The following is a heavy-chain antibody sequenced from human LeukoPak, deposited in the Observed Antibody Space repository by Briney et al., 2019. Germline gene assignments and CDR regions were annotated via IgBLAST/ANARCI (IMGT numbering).Heavy chain of an antibody. CDR3: ARDGSGSYYIVDY. CDR2: ISSSGCTI. Sequence: QTGGSLRLSCAASGFTFSSYEMNWVRQAPGKGLEWVSYISSSGCTIYYADSVKGRFTISRDNAKNSLYLQMNSLKAEDAAVYYCARDGSGSYYIVDYWGQGTLVTVSS. V-gene: IGHV3-48*03. D-gene: IGHD3-10*01. CDR1: GFTFSSYE. J-gene: IGHJ4*02.